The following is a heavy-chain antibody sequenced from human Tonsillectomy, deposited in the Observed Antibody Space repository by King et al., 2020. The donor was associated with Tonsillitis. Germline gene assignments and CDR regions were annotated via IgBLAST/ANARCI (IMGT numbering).Heavy chain of an antibody. Sequence: QLVQSGAEVKKPGESLRISCKGSGYSFTSYWITWVRQMPGKGLEWMGRIDPRDSNTNYSPSFQGRVTISADRSNNTVYLQWSSLKASDSAMYFCARFYFDWLYNYGLDVWGQGTTVTVSS. CDR1: GYSFTSYW. J-gene: IGHJ6*02. CDR2: IDPRDSNT. D-gene: IGHD3-9*01. CDR3: ARFYFDWLYNYGLDV. V-gene: IGHV5-10-1*01.